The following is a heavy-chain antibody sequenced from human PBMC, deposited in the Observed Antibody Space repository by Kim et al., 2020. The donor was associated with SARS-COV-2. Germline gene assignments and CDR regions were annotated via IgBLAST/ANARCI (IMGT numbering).Heavy chain of an antibody. CDR2: N. J-gene: IGHJ3*02. CDR3: ARNFGAEDAFDI. D-gene: IGHD3-10*01. Sequence: NYSADTVKGRFHCSSNNAKNSLHLQMSSLRAEGTAVYYCARNFGAEDAFDIWGQGTMVTVSS. V-gene: IGHV3-11*01.